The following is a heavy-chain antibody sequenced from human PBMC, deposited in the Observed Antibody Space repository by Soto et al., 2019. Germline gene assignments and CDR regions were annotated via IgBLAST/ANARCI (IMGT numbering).Heavy chain of an antibody. V-gene: IGHV4-39*01. D-gene: IGHD6-19*01. J-gene: IGHJ4*02. Sequence: SETLSLNCAVSGDSMSSSDYYWGWIRQPPGKGLEWIGSIYYSGSTYYNPSLQSRVAISVDTSKNQFSLKLKSVTAADTAIYYCARRTVNIRTFYSGLKTHCFDYWGQGAPVTVSS. CDR3: ARRTVNIRTFYSGLKTHCFDY. CDR2: IYYSGST. CDR1: GDSMSSSDYY.